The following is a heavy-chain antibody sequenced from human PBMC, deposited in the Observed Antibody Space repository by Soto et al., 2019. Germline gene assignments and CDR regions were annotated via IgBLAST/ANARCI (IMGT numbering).Heavy chain of an antibody. CDR3: VTRNPPYNAGLFDY. CDR1: GFTFSDAW. D-gene: IGHD1-20*01. V-gene: IGHV3-15*07. J-gene: IGHJ4*02. Sequence: PGGSLRLSCAASGFTFSDAWMNWVRQVAGKGLEWVGRIKSKADGGTADYAAPVEGRFSISRDDSINTLYLQMNSLKIEDTAIYYCVTRNPPYNAGLFDYWGQGALVTVSS. CDR2: IKSKADGGTA.